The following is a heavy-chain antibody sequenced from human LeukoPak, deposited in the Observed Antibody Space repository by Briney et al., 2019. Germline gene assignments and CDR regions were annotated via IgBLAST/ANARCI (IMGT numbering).Heavy chain of an antibody. CDR1: GGSISSYY. J-gene: IGHJ6*03. D-gene: IGHD2/OR15-2a*01. CDR3: ARGGHHDPAHDYFHQYMDV. Sequence: SETLSLTCIVSGGSISSYYWSWIRQPAGKGLEWSGRIYAGGGTNYISSLKSRVTMSVDTPKNQFSLDLSSVTAADTAVYYCARGGHHDPAHDYFHQYMDVWGKGTTVTVS. V-gene: IGHV4-4*07. CDR2: IYAGGGT.